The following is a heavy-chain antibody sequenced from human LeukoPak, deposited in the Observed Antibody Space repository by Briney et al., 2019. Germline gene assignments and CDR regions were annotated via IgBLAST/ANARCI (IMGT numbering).Heavy chain of an antibody. CDR2: IFDGKTI. J-gene: IGHJ4*02. CDR1: GESLNYYY. CDR3: ASGAWAARLNS. V-gene: IGHV4-34*12. D-gene: IGHD4-23*01. Sequence: SDTLSLTCAVYGESLNYYYWSWIRQSPRKGLEWIGDIFDGKTINYNPSLKSRATISAATSSQQFSLNLKSVTAADTAVYFCASGAWAARLNSWAQGALVIVSS.